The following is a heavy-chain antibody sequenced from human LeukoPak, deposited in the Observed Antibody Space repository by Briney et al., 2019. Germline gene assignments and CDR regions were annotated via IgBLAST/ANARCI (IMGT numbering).Heavy chain of an antibody. D-gene: IGHD5-24*01. V-gene: IGHV3-66*01. Sequence: GGSLRLSCAASGFTFTTYWMSWVRQAPGKGLEWASLIYSGGSTYYADSVKGRFTISRDNSKNTLYLQMNSLRAEDTAVYYCASRDKGYYYGMDVWGQGTTVTVSS. CDR1: GFTFTTYW. CDR3: ASRDKGYYYGMDV. J-gene: IGHJ6*02. CDR2: IYSGGST.